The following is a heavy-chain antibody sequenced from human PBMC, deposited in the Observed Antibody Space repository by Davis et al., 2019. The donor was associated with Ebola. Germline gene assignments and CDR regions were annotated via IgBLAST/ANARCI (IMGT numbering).Heavy chain of an antibody. CDR2: ISSSSSYI. V-gene: IGHV3-21*01. D-gene: IGHD6-19*01. J-gene: IGHJ3*02. Sequence: PGGSLRLSCAASGFTFSSYSMNWVRQAPGKGLEWVSSISSSSSYIYYADSVKGRFTISRDNAKNSLYLQMNSLRAEDTAVYYCARDSKRYSSGWYRSTDAFDIWGQGTMVTVSS. CDR1: GFTFSSYS. CDR3: ARDSKRYSSGWYRSTDAFDI.